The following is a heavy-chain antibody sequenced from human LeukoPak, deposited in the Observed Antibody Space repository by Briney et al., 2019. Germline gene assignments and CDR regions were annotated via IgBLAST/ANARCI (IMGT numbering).Heavy chain of an antibody. D-gene: IGHD3-3*01. V-gene: IGHV3-15*01. CDR2: IKSKTDGGTT. CDR3: TTDTPRDDFWSGYFPDAFDI. J-gene: IGHJ3*02. CDR1: GFTFSNAW. Sequence: GGSLRLSCAASGFTFSNAWVSWVRQAPGKGLEWVGRIKSKTDGGTTDYAAPVKGRFTISRDDSKNTLYLQMNSLKTEDTAVYYCTTDTPRDDFWSGYFPDAFDIWGQGTMVTVSS.